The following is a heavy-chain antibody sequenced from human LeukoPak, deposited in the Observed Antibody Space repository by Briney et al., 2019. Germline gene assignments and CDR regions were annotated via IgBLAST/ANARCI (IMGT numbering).Heavy chain of an antibody. CDR3: AREAFGENRLPYGMDV. CDR1: GFTFDDYA. D-gene: IGHD3-10*01. CDR2: ISWNSGSI. J-gene: IGHJ6*02. V-gene: IGHV3-9*01. Sequence: SLRLSCAASGFTFDDYAMHWVRHAPGKGLEWVSGISWNSGSIGYAESVKGRFTISRDNSENTVFLQMSSLRAEDTAVYYCAREAFGENRLPYGMDVWGQGTTVTVSS.